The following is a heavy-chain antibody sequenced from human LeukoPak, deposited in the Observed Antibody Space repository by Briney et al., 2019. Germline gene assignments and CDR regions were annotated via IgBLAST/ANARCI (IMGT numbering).Heavy chain of an antibody. V-gene: IGHV3-30-3*01. CDR3: ATRRPIGYCSSTSCG. J-gene: IGHJ4*02. CDR1: GFTFSDYA. D-gene: IGHD2-2*01. CDR2: ISYDGGSK. Sequence: GGSLRLSCAASGFTFSDYAIHWVRLAPGRGLEWVSVISYDGGSKYYADSMKGRFTISRDNSKNTLYLQMNSLRAEDTAVYYCATRRPIGYCSSTSCGWGQGTLVTVSS.